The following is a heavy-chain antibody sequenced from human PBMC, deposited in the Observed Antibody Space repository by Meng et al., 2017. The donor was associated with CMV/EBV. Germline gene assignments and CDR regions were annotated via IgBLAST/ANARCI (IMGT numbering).Heavy chain of an antibody. V-gene: IGHV1-69*05. J-gene: IGHJ6*02. CDR2: IIPIFGTA. CDR3: ARRALGYCSSTSCLYYYYGMDV. CDR1: GGTFSSYA. D-gene: IGHD2-2*01. Sequence: SVQVSCKASGGTFSSYAISWVRQAPGQGLEWMGGIIPIFGTANYAQKFQGRVTITTDESTSTAYMELSSLRSEDTAVYYCARRALGYCSSTSCLYYYYGMDVWGQGTTVTVSS.